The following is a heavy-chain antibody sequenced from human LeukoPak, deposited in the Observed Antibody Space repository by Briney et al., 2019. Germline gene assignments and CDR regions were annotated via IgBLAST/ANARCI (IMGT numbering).Heavy chain of an antibody. J-gene: IGHJ4*02. CDR1: GFTFSSYD. Sequence: GGSLRLSCAASGFTFSSYDMHWVRQAAGKGLEWVSAIGTAGDTYYAGSVKGRFTISRDNAKNSLYLQMNSLRAEDTAVYYCARERMATPYVDYWGQGTLVTVSS. V-gene: IGHV3-13*01. D-gene: IGHD5-24*01. CDR3: ARERMATPYVDY. CDR2: IGTAGDT.